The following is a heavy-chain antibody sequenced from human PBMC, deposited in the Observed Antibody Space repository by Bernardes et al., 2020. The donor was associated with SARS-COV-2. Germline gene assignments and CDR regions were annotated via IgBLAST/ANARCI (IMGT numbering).Heavy chain of an antibody. CDR2: ISGSGGST. CDR3: ATYCGGDCYHRFDY. V-gene: IGHV3-23*01. Sequence: GGSLRLSCAASGFTLSSYAMSWVRQAPGKGLEWVSAISGSGGSTYYADSVKGRFTISRDNSKNTLYLQMNSLRAEDTAVYYCATYCGGDCYHRFDYWGQGTLVTVSS. CDR1: GFTLSSYA. D-gene: IGHD2-21*02. J-gene: IGHJ4*02.